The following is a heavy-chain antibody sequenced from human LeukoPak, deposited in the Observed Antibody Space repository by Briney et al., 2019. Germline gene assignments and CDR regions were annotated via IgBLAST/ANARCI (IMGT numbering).Heavy chain of an antibody. D-gene: IGHD5-18*01. CDR2: IYYSGST. V-gene: IGHV4-31*03. J-gene: IGHJ4*02. CDR3: ARKDTAMGDFDY. Sequence: SETLSLTCTVSGGSISSGGYYWSWIRQHPGKGLEWIGYIYYSGSTYYNPSLKSRVTISVDTSKNQFSLKLSSVTAADTAVYYCARKDTAMGDFDYWGQGTLVTVSS. CDR1: GGSISSGGYY.